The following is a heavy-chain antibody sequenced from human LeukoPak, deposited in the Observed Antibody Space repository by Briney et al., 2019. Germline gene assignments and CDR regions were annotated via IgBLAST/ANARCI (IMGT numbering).Heavy chain of an antibody. D-gene: IGHD6-19*01. J-gene: IGHJ6*02. CDR1: GFTVSSNY. CDR3: ARDERSGWYPYYYYGMDV. V-gene: IGHV3-53*01. Sequence: GGSLRLSCAASGFTVSSNYMSWVRQAPGKGLEWVSVNYSGGSTYYADSVKGRFTISRDNSKNTLYLQMNSLRAEDTAVYYCARDERSGWYPYYYYGMDVWGQGTTVTVSS. CDR2: NYSGGST.